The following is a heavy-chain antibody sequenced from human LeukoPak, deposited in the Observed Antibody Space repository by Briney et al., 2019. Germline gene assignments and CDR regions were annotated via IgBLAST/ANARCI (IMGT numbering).Heavy chain of an antibody. J-gene: IGHJ4*02. Sequence: SQTLSLTCAISGDSVSSNSAAWNWIRQSPSRGLEWLGRTYYRSKWYNDYAVSVKSRITINPDTSMNQFSLQLNSVTPEDTAVYYCARDFTLSSSWYFPFDYWGQGTLVTVSS. CDR3: ARDFTLSSSWYFPFDY. D-gene: IGHD6-13*01. V-gene: IGHV6-1*01. CDR2: TYYRSKWYN. CDR1: GDSVSSNSAA.